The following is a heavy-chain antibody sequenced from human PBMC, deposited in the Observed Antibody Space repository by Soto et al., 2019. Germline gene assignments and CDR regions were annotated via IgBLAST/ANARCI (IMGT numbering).Heavy chain of an antibody. CDR1: GGSFSDYY. CDR2: INHSGST. D-gene: IGHD3-10*01. V-gene: IGHV4-34*01. Sequence: SETLSLTCAVYGGSFSDYYWSWIRRPPGKGLEWIGEINHSGSTNYNPSLKGRVTISVDTSKNQFSLKLSSVTAADTAVYYCARGNQYYYGSGSYYNNWFDPWGQGTLVTISS. CDR3: ARGNQYYYGSGSYYNNWFDP. J-gene: IGHJ5*02.